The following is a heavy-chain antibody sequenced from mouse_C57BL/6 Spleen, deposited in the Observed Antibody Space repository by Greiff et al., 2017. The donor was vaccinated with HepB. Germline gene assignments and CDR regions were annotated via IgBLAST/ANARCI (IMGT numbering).Heavy chain of an antibody. CDR2: IYPSDSET. Sequence: QVQLQQPGAELVRPGSSVKLSCKASGYTFTSYWMDWVKQRPGQGLEWIGNIYPSDSETHYNQKFKDKATLTVDKSSSTAYMQLSSLTSEDSAVYYCARGGSSYEGYFDVWGTGTTVTVSS. CDR3: ARGGSSYEGYFDV. V-gene: IGHV1-61*01. CDR1: GYTFTSYW. D-gene: IGHD1-1*01. J-gene: IGHJ1*03.